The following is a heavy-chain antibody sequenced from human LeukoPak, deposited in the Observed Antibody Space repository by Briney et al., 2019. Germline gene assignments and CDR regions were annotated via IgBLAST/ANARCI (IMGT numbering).Heavy chain of an antibody. CDR2: ISFDGTTT. CDR3: AKRLYRGSAWGVGDFDY. CDR1: GFTFRRYA. V-gene: IGHV3-30*04. Sequence: GGSLRLSCEASGFTFRRYAMHWVRQAPGKGLEGVAVISFDGTTTYYADSVKGRFTISRDNSRNTVYLQMNSLGTEDTAVYYWAKRLYRGSAWGVGDFDYWGRETLFPVS. D-gene: IGHD3-16*01. J-gene: IGHJ4*02.